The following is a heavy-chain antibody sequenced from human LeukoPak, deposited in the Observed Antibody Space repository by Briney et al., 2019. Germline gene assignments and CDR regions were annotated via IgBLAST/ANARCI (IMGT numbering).Heavy chain of an antibody. Sequence: PSGTLSLTCAVSGASISSSSYYWGWIRQPPGKGLEWIGSIHYSGSTYYNPSLKSRVTISVDTSKNQFSLKLSSVAAADTAVYYCARHQGSHYYASGPDRALDIWGQGTMVTVSS. CDR3: ARHQGSHYYASGPDRALDI. J-gene: IGHJ3*02. D-gene: IGHD3-10*01. CDR2: IHYSGST. CDR1: GASISSSSYY. V-gene: IGHV4-39*01.